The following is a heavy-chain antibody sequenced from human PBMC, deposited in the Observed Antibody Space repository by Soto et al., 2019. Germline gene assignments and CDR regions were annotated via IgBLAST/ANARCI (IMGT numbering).Heavy chain of an antibody. V-gene: IGHV1-69*13. D-gene: IGHD2-15*01. CDR3: ARPDCSGGSCYVDYYYGMDV. CDR2: IIPIFGTA. CDR1: GGTFSSYA. J-gene: IGHJ6*02. Sequence: ASVKVSCKASGGTFSSYAISWVRQAPGQGLEWMGGIIPIFGTANYAQKFQGRVTITADESTSTAYMELSSLRSEDTAVYYCARPDCSGGSCYVDYYYGMDVWGQGTTVTVS.